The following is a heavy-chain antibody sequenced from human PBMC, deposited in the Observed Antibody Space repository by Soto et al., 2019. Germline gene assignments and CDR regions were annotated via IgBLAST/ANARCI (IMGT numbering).Heavy chain of an antibody. J-gene: IGHJ5*02. Sequence: ASVKVSCKASGYTFTSYGISWVRQAPGQGLEWMGWISAYNGNTNYAQKLQGRVTMTTDTSTSTAYMELRSLRSDDTAVYYWARVIPRHPVTTVTYNWFDPWGQGTLVTVSS. CDR3: ARVIPRHPVTTVTYNWFDP. CDR2: ISAYNGNT. CDR1: GYTFTSYG. D-gene: IGHD4-17*01. V-gene: IGHV1-18*01.